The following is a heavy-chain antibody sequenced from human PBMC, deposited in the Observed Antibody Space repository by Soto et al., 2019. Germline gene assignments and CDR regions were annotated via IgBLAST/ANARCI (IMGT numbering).Heavy chain of an antibody. CDR2: ISSSSDYI. CDR3: ARERVYATGPLDF. V-gene: IGHV3-21*06. D-gene: IGHD1-20*01. Sequence: PGWSLRLSCAASVFTFTSYTMNWVRQAPGKGLEWVSSISSSSDYIYYADSMKGRVTISRDNAKNSLFLDMNSLTGEDTAVYYCARERVYATGPLDFWGQGTLVTASS. CDR1: VFTFTSYT. J-gene: IGHJ4*02.